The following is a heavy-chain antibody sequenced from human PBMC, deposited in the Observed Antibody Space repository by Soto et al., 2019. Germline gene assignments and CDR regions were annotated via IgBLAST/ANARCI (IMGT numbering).Heavy chain of an antibody. CDR2: ISGSGGST. J-gene: IGHJ4*02. V-gene: IGHV3-23*01. CDR1: GFTFSSYA. D-gene: IGHD6-13*01. CDR3: AKENGYSSTWFEFDY. Sequence: EVQLLESGGDLVQPGGSLRLSCAASGFTFSSYAMSWVRQAPGKGLEWVSAISGSGGSTDYADSVKGRFTISRDNSKNTLYLQMNSLRAEDTAVYYCAKENGYSSTWFEFDYWGQGTLVTVSS.